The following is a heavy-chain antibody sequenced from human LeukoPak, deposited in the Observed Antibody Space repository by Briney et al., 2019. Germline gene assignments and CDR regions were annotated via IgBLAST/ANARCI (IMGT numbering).Heavy chain of an antibody. CDR2: INPNSGGT. J-gene: IGHJ4*02. CDR1: GYTFTGYY. D-gene: IGHD6-19*01. V-gene: IGHV1-2*02. CDR3: ARVAVAGRLILNYFDY. Sequence: ASVKVSCKASGYTFTGYYTHWVRQAPGQGLEWMGWINPNSGGTNYAQKFQGRVTMTRDTFISTAYMELSRLRSDDTAVYYCARVAVAGRLILNYFDYWGQGTLVTVSS.